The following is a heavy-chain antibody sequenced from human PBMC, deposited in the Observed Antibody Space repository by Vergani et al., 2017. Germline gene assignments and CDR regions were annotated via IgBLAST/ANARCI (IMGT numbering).Heavy chain of an antibody. CDR3: TTDPRYCGDGSCYWLRDHHYYGMVV. CDR2: IKSTFDRGTT. Sequence: EVQLVESGGGIVKPGGSLRLSCVASGFSFRNAWMNWVRRTPGKGLEWVGRIKSTFDRGTTDYAAAVKGRFTISRDDSKNTLSLQMNGLKTEDIGVYYCTTDPRYCGDGSCYWLRDHHYYGMVVWGQGTTVTVSS. V-gene: IGHV3-15*07. CDR1: GFSFRNAW. J-gene: IGHJ6*02. D-gene: IGHD2-21*01.